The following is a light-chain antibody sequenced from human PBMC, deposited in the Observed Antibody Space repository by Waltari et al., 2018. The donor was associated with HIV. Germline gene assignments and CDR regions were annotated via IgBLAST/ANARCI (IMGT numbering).Light chain of an antibody. Sequence: IVMTQTPLSLPVTPGEPASISCRSSPSLLDNDDGNTYLDWYLQKPGQSPQRLIYTISYRAAGVPDRFSGGGSGSNFTLKINRVEAEDVGVYYCMQRIEFPWTFGQGTKLEIK. J-gene: IGKJ2*01. V-gene: IGKV2-40*01. CDR3: MQRIEFPWT. CDR1: PSLLDNDDGNTY. CDR2: TIS.